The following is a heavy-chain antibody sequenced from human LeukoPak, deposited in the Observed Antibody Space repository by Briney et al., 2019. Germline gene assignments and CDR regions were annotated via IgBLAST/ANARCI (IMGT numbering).Heavy chain of an antibody. CDR2: INHSGST. D-gene: IGHD2-15*01. Sequence: SETLSLTCDVCGGSFSGHYWSWIRQPPGKGLEWIGEINHSGSTKYNPSLKSRVTISIDTSKNQFSLRLSSVTAADTAVYYCVRIDDYWGQGTLVTVSS. V-gene: IGHV4-34*01. CDR3: VRIDDY. J-gene: IGHJ4*02. CDR1: GGSFSGHY.